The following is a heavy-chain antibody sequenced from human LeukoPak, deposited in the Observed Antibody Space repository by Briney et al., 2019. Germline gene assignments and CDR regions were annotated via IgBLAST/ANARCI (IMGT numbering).Heavy chain of an antibody. CDR1: GFIFSSYW. V-gene: IGHV3-74*01. CDR3: AIRKVGVPVFDY. CDR2: INSDGTST. Sequence: GGSLRLSCAASGFIFSSYWMHWVRQVPGKGLVWVSRINSDGTSTTYADSVKGRFTISRDNAKNTLYLQMNSLRAEDTAVYYCAIRKVGVPVFDYWGQGTLVSVSS. J-gene: IGHJ4*02. D-gene: IGHD1-26*01.